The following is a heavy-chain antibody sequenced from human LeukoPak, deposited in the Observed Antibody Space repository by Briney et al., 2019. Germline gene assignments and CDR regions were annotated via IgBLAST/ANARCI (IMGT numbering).Heavy chain of an antibody. D-gene: IGHD3-16*02. CDR3: ARGYDCVWGSYRYYFDY. CDR2: INPNSGGT. V-gene: IGHV1-2*02. CDR1: GYTFTGYY. Sequence: ASVKVSCKASGYTFTGYYMHWVRQAPGQGLEWMGWINPNSGGTNYAQKFQGRVTMTRDTSISTAYMELSRLRSDDTAVYYCARGYDCVWGSYRYYFDYWGQGTLVTVSS. J-gene: IGHJ4*02.